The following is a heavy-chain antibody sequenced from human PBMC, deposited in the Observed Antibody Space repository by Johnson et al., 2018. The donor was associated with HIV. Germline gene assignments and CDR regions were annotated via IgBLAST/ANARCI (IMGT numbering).Heavy chain of an antibody. CDR1: GFTFSSYA. J-gene: IGHJ3*02. CDR3: ARDRAPVYSSSSTPFYALDI. Sequence: QVQLVESGGGVVQPGRSLRLSCAASGFTFSSYAMHWVRQAPGKGLEWVAVISYDGSNKYYADSVKGRFTISRDNSKNTLYLQMNSLRAEDTAVYFCARDRAPVYSSSSTPFYALDIWGQGTVVSVSS. D-gene: IGHD6-6*01. V-gene: IGHV3-30-3*01. CDR2: ISYDGSNK.